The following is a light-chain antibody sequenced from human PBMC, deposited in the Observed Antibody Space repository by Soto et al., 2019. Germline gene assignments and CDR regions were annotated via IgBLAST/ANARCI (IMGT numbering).Light chain of an antibody. CDR3: SSYISSSTLV. CDR1: SSDVGAYNY. Sequence: QSVLTQPASVSGPPGQSITISCTGTSSDVGAYNYVSWYQQHPGKAPKLTIYEVSNRPSGVSNRFSGSKSGNTASLTISGLQAEDEADYYCSSYISSSTLVFGTGTKVTV. J-gene: IGLJ1*01. V-gene: IGLV2-14*01. CDR2: EVS.